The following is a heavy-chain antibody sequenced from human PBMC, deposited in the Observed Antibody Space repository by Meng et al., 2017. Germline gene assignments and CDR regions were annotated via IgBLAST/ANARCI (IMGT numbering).Heavy chain of an antibody. CDR2: IRSSSSYI. D-gene: IGHD6-19*01. J-gene: IGHJ4*02. Sequence: VQLVEAGGGRDKPGVSLRLSCAPSGFTFSSYSMNWVRQAPGKGLEWVTSIRSSSSYIYYADSVKGRFTISRDNAKNSLYLQMNSLRAEDTAVYYCARESHSSGWTYWGQGTLVTASS. CDR1: GFTFSSYS. V-gene: IGHV3-21*01. CDR3: ARESHSSGWTY.